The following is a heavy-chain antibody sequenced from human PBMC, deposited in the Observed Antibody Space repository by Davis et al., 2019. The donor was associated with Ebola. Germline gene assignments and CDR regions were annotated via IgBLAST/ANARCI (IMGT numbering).Heavy chain of an antibody. Sequence: SETLSITCTVYGGFISSGGYYWSWIRQHPGKGLEWIGYIYYSGSTYYNLSLKSRVTISVDTSKNQFSLKLSSVTAADTAVYYCARVGILPGRHYGMDVWGPGPTVTVSS. CDR1: GGFISSGGYY. J-gene: IGHJ6*02. D-gene: IGHD1-26*01. CDR3: ARVGILPGRHYGMDV. V-gene: IGHV4-31*03. CDR2: IYYSGST.